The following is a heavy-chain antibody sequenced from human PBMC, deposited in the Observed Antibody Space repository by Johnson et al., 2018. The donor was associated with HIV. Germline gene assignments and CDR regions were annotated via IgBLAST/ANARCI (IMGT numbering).Heavy chain of an antibody. CDR1: GFTVSSNY. J-gene: IGHJ3*02. D-gene: IGHD3-3*01. CDR3: ARTTIFGVVINDAFDI. Sequence: VQLMESGGGLVKPGGSLRLSCAASGFTVSSNYMSWVRQAPGKGLEWVSVIYSGGSTGYADSVKGRFTISRDNAKNSLYLQMNSLRAEDTAVYYCARTTIFGVVINDAFDIWGQGTMVIVSS. CDR2: IYSGGST. V-gene: IGHV3-66*02.